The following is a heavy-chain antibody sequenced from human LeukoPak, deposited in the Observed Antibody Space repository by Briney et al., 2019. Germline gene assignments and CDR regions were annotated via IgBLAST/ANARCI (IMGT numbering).Heavy chain of an antibody. D-gene: IGHD2-8*01. CDR3: ATELIGPAENDAFDI. Sequence: GGSLRLSCAASGFTFSTYGMHWVRQAPGKGLDWVALIWSDGSNTYYADSVKGRFTISRDNSKNTLNLQMSSLRPEDTAVYYCATELIGPAENDAFDIWGQGTMVTVSS. V-gene: IGHV3-30*02. CDR2: IWSDGSNT. J-gene: IGHJ3*02. CDR1: GFTFSTYG.